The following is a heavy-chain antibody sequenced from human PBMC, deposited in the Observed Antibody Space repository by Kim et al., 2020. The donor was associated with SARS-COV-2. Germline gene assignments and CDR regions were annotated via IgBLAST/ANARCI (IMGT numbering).Heavy chain of an antibody. CDR1: GGSFSGYY. CDR3: ARQHSGDYDDY. Sequence: SETLSLTCAVYGGSFSGYYWSWIRQPPGKGLEWIGEINHSGSTNYNPSLKSRVTISVDTSKNQFSLKLSSVTAADTAVYYCARQHSGDYDDYWVQGTLVTVSS. CDR2: INHSGST. J-gene: IGHJ4*02. D-gene: IGHD2-21*01. V-gene: IGHV4-34*01.